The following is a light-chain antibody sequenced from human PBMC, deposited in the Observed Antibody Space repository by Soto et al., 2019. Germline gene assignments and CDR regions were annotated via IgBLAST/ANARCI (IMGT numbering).Light chain of an antibody. Sequence: EIVLTQSPATLSLSLGERATLYCRASQSVGDYLAWYQQQPGQPPRLLISDASNRAAGIPARFSGSGSGTDFTLTISSLEPEDFAVYYCQQRGNLYTFGQGTKLEIK. CDR3: QQRGNLYT. CDR1: QSVGDY. J-gene: IGKJ2*01. V-gene: IGKV3-11*01. CDR2: DAS.